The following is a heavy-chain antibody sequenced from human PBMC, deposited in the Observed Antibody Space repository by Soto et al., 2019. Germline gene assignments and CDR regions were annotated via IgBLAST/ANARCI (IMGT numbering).Heavy chain of an antibody. V-gene: IGHV3-48*01. CDR2: ISSSSRTI. J-gene: IGHJ4*02. CDR3: ARDKGRSPLDY. D-gene: IGHD2-15*01. Sequence: GGSLRLSCAASGFTFSSYSMNWARQAPGKGLEWISYISSSSRTIYYPDSVKGRFTISRDNAKNSLYLQMNSLRAEDTAVYYCARDKGRSPLDYWGQGTLVTVS. CDR1: GFTFSSYS.